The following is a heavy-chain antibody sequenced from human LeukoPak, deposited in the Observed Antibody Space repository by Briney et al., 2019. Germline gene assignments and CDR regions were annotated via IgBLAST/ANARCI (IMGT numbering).Heavy chain of an antibody. CDR3: ARVREKSLRFLEWPSYYFDY. CDR2: IYHSGST. Sequence: PSETLSLTCTVSGYSISSGYYWGWIRPPPGKGLEWIGSIYHSGSTYYNPSLKSRVTISVDTSKNQFSLKLSSVTAADTAVYYCARVREKSLRFLEWPSYYFDYWGQGTLVTVSS. CDR1: GYSISSGYY. J-gene: IGHJ4*02. V-gene: IGHV4-38-2*02. D-gene: IGHD3-3*01.